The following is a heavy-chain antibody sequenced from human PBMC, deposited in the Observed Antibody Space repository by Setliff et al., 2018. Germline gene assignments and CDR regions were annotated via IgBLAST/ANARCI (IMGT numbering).Heavy chain of an antibody. CDR1: GGSISSSSYY. J-gene: IGHJ4*02. CDR2: IYTSGST. V-gene: IGHV4-61*02. D-gene: IGHD2-21*01. Sequence: SETLSLTCTVSGGSISSSSYYWGWIRQPAGKGLEWIGRIYTSGSTNYNPSLKSRVTISVDTSKNHFSLKLSSVTAADTAVYYCARTLLLSPYYFDYWGQGTLVTVSS. CDR3: ARTLLLSPYYFDY.